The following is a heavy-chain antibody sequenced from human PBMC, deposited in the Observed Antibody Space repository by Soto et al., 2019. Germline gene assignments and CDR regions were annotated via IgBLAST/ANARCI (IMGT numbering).Heavy chain of an antibody. Sequence: ETLSLTCTVSGGSISSSNYYLGWIRQPPGKGLEWIGSISYGGSTYYNPSLQSRVTISVDTSNNPFSLKLTSVTAADTAVYSCARPGLIEMRLGFDSWGKGTLATVSS. CDR2: ISYGGST. V-gene: IGHV4-39*01. J-gene: IGHJ4*02. CDR3: ARPGLIEMRLGFDS. CDR1: GGSISSSNYY. D-gene: IGHD3-16*01.